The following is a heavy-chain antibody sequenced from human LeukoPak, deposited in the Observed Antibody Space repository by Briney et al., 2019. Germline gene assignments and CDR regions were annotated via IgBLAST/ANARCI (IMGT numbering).Heavy chain of an antibody. CDR2: IYTSGST. CDR1: GGSISSGSYY. J-gene: IGHJ6*03. CDR3: ARDGKSHYYYYMDV. D-gene: IGHD1-26*01. V-gene: IGHV4-61*02. Sequence: SQTLSLTCTVTGGSISSGSYYWSWIRQPAGKGLEWIGRIYTSGSTNYNPSLKSRVTISVDTSKNQFSLKLSSVTAADTAVYYCARDGKSHYYYYMDVWGKGTTVTVSS.